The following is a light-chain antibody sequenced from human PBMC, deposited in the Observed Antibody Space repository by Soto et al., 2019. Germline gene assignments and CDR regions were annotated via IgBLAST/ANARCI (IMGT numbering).Light chain of an antibody. Sequence: DIVLTQSPGTLSLSPGERATLSCRASQSVSSKYLAWYQQKPGQAPRVLIYGASIRATGIPERFSGGGSGTDFTLTITRLEPEDFAVYYCQERSRWPRATFGGGTRVEIK. CDR1: QSVSSKY. CDR2: GAS. CDR3: QERSRWPRAT. V-gene: IGKV3D-20*02. J-gene: IGKJ4*01.